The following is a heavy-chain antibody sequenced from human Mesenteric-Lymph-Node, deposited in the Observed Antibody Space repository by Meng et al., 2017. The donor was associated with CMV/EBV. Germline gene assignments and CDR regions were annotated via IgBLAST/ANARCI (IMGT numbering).Heavy chain of an antibody. Sequence: GESLKISCAASGFTFSSYGMHWVRQAPGKGLEWVAVIWYDGSNKYYADSVKGRFTISRDNSKNTLYLQMNSLRAEDTAVYYCARGIFGGNYWGQGTLVTVSS. CDR3: ARGIFGGNY. V-gene: IGHV3-33*01. J-gene: IGHJ4*02. CDR1: GFTFSSYG. CDR2: IWYDGSNK. D-gene: IGHD3-3*01.